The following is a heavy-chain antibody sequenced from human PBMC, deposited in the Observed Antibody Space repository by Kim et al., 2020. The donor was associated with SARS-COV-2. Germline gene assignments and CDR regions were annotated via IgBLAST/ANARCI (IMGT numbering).Heavy chain of an antibody. CDR2: IYYSGST. V-gene: IGHV4-39*01. CDR3: ARRARGVRGVYDYYGMDV. D-gene: IGHD3-10*01. J-gene: IGHJ6*02. Sequence: SETLSLTCTVSGGSISSSSYYWGWIRQPPGKGLEWIGSIYYSGSTYYNPSLKSRVTISVDTSKNPFSLKLSSVTAADTAVYYCARRARGVRGVYDYYGMDVWGPGTTVTGSS. CDR1: GGSISSSSYY.